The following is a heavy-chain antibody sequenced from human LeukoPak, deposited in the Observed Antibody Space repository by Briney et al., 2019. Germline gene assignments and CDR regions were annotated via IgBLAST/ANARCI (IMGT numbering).Heavy chain of an antibody. D-gene: IGHD3-3*01. CDR3: ARATTDFWSGLGSGYFDY. Sequence: SETLSLTCAVYGGSFSGYYWSWIRQPPGEGLEWIGYIYYSGSTNYNPSLKSRVTISVDTSKNQFSLKLSSVTAADTAVYYCARATTDFWSGLGSGYFDYWGQGTLVTVSS. CDR2: IYYSGST. V-gene: IGHV4-59*01. CDR1: GGSFSGYY. J-gene: IGHJ4*02.